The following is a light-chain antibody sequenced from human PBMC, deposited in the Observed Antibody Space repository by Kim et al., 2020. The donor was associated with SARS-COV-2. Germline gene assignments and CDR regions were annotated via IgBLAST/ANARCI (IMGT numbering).Light chain of an antibody. V-gene: IGKV1-5*03. CDR1: ENIEIW. CDR3: QQYKSLYT. J-gene: IGKJ2*01. Sequence: LSASVGDRVAMTCRASENIEIWLAWYQVKPGKAPKVLIYKASVLESGVPSRFSGRGSVTVFTLTISSLQPDDFATYYCQQYKSLYTFGQGTKLEI. CDR2: KAS.